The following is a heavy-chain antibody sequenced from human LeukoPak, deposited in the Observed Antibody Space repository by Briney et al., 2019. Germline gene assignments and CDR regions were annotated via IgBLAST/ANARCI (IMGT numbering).Heavy chain of an antibody. CDR3: ARRSSSLTFQH. CDR2: INPNSGGT. Sequence: ASVKVSCKASGYTFTGYYMHWVRQAPGQGLEWMGRINPNSGGTNYAQKFQGRVTMTRDTSISTVYMELSRLRSDDTAVYYCARRSSSLTFQHWGQGTLVTVSS. CDR1: GYTFTGYY. V-gene: IGHV1-2*06. D-gene: IGHD6-13*01. J-gene: IGHJ1*01.